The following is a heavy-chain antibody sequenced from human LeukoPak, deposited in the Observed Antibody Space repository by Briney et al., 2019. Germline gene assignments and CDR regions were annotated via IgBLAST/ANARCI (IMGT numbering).Heavy chain of an antibody. CDR2: ISYDGSNK. CDR1: GFTFSSYA. D-gene: IGHD3-3*01. Sequence: PGRSLRLSCAASGFTFSSYAMHWVRQAPGKGLEWVAVISYDGSNKYYADSVKGRFTISRDNSKNTLYLQMNSLRAEDTAVYYCAREDDFWSVTDYWGQGTLVTVSS. CDR3: AREDDFWSVTDY. J-gene: IGHJ4*02. V-gene: IGHV3-30-3*01.